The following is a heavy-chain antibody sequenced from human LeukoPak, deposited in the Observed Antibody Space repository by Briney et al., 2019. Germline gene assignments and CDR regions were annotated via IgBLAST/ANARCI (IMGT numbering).Heavy chain of an antibody. J-gene: IGHJ6*03. CDR1: GGSISSSSYY. CDR2: IYYSGAT. V-gene: IGHV4-39*01. CDR3: ARQASDYFYYYMDV. Sequence: SETLSLTCTVTGGSISSSSYYWAWIRQPPGKGLEWIGSIYYSGATYYNPSLESRVTISEDTSKNQFSLMLRSVTAADTAVYFCARQASDYFYYYMDVWGKGTTVTVSS.